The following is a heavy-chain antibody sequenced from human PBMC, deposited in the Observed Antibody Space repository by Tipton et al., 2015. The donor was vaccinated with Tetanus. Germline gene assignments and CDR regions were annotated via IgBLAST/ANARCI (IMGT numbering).Heavy chain of an antibody. CDR2: IYYSGST. D-gene: IGHD3-10*01. V-gene: IGHV4-39*01. CDR3: ARHPPPYYYGSGSYLDY. J-gene: IGHJ4*02. Sequence: TLSLTCSVSGGSISGSSYYWSWIRQPPGKALEWIGGIYYSGSTFYHPSLQSRVTISVDTSKNQFSLRLSSVTAADTAVYFCARHPPPYYYGSGSYLDYWGQGTPVTVSS. CDR1: GGSISGSSYY.